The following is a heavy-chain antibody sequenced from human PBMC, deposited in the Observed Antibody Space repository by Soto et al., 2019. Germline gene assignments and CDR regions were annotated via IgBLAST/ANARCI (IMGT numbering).Heavy chain of an antibody. CDR2: IYYSGST. J-gene: IGHJ6*02. CDR3: ARVYSSGWYDYGIDV. CDR1: GGSISSGGYY. Sequence: PSETLSLTCTVSGGSISSGGYYWSWLRQHPGKGLEWIGYIYYSGSTHYNPSLKSRVTITVDTSKNQFSLKLSSVTAADTAVYYCARVYSSGWYDYGIDVWGQGTTVTVSS. D-gene: IGHD6-19*01. V-gene: IGHV4-31*03.